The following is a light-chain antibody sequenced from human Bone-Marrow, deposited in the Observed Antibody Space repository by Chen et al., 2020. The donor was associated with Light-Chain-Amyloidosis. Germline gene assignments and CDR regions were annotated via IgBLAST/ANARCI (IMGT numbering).Light chain of an antibody. V-gene: IGLV3-1*01. J-gene: IGLJ2*01. Sequence: SYELTQPPSVSVSPGQTASIPCSGDKLGDKYACWYQQKPGQSPVLVIYQDSKRPSGIPERFSGSNSGNTATLTISGTQAMDEADYYCQAWDSSTNVVLGGGTKLTVL. CDR3: QAWDSSTNVV. CDR1: KLGDKY. CDR2: QDS.